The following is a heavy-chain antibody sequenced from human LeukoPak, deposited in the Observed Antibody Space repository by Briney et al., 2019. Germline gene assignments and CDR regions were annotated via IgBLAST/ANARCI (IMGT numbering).Heavy chain of an antibody. J-gene: IGHJ4*02. D-gene: IGHD5-18*01. V-gene: IGHV3-33*01. Sequence: GGSLRLSCATSGFPFNYYGMHWVRQAPGKGLEWVAVAYGDGNSKYYVDSVKGRFTISRDNAKNSLYLQMNSLRAEDTAVYYCARVSRGYSKNFDYWGQGTLVTVSS. CDR3: ARVSRGYSKNFDY. CDR1: GFPFNYYG. CDR2: AYGDGNSK.